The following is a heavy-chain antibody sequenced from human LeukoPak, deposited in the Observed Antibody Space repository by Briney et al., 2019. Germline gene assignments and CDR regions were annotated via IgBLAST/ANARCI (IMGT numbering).Heavy chain of an antibody. CDR2: INPNSGGT. CDR1: GYTFPGYY. Sequence: ASVKVSCKASGYTFPGYYIHWMRQAPGQGLEWLGWINPNSGGTNYAQKFQGRVTVTRDTSLTTAYMELSRLRSDDTAMYYCARAFDSGGNPFDNWGQGTLLTVSS. J-gene: IGHJ4*02. V-gene: IGHV1-2*02. CDR3: ARAFDSGGNPFDN. D-gene: IGHD4-23*01.